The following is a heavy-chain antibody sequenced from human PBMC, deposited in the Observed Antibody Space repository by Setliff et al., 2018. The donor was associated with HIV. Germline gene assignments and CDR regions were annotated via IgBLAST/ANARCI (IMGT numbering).Heavy chain of an antibody. V-gene: IGHV1-3*01. CDR1: GYTFTTYS. CDR3: ARGALLAVFDFDH. Sequence: ASMKVSCKASGYTFTTYSLHWARQAPGQSLEWMGWINVGNGDTKYSQDLQGRITITRDTSANTAYMELSRLRSDDTAVYFCARGALLAVFDFDHWGHGTLVTVSS. CDR2: INVGNGDT. D-gene: IGHD3-10*01. J-gene: IGHJ4*01.